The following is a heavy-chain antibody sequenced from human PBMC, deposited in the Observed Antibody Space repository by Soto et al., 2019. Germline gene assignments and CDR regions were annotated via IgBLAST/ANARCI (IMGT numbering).Heavy chain of an antibody. CDR3: ARDLITMVRGVMYYYYYGMDV. CDR2: ISAYNGNT. J-gene: IGHJ6*02. V-gene: IGHV1-18*04. CDR1: GYTFTSYG. Sequence: ASVKVSCKASGYTFTSYGISWVRQAPGQGLEWMGWISAYNGNTNYAQKLQGRVTMTTDTSTSTAYMELRSLRSDDTAVYYCARDLITMVRGVMYYYYYGMDVWGQGTTVTVSS. D-gene: IGHD3-10*01.